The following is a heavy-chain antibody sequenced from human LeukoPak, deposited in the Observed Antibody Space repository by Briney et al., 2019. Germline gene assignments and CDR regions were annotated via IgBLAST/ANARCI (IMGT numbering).Heavy chain of an antibody. CDR1: GYTLTELS. V-gene: IGHV1-24*01. CDR3: ATEIVATDSRYYGMDV. CDR2: FDPEDGET. Sequence: ASVKVSCKVSGYTLTELSMHWVRQAPGRGLEWMGGFDPEDGETIYAQKFQGRVTMTEDTSTDTAYMELSSLRSEDTAVYYCATEIVATDSRYYGMDVWGQGTTVTVSS. D-gene: IGHD5-12*01. J-gene: IGHJ6*02.